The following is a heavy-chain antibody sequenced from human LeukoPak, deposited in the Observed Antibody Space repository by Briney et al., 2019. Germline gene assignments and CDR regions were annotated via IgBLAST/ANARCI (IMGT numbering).Heavy chain of an antibody. D-gene: IGHD3-22*01. Sequence: GGSLRLSCAASGFTFSSYAMSWVRQAPGKGLEWVSAISGSGGSAYYADSVKGRFTISRDNSKNTLYLQMNSLRAEDTAVYYCARLSPYYYDSSGPPDYWGQGTLVTVSS. CDR1: GFTFSSYA. CDR3: ARLSPYYYDSSGPPDY. CDR2: ISGSGGSA. V-gene: IGHV3-23*01. J-gene: IGHJ4*02.